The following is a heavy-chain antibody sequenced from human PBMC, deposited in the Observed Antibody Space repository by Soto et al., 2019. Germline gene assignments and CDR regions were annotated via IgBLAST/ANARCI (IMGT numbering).Heavy chain of an antibody. CDR3: SRAPWTTVSNRLNDVFDV. CDR2: INPNGGST. J-gene: IGHJ3*01. V-gene: IGHV1-46*03. D-gene: IGHD4-4*01. Sequence: QVQLVQSGAEVKKPGASVRVSCKASGYTFTNYSIDWVRLAPGPGLEWMGIINPNGGSTMYAQKFQGKVTMTRDTSMSTVYTSLSSLRSEDMAVHYCSRAPWTTVSNRLNDVFDVWGQGTMVTVSS. CDR1: GYTFTNYS.